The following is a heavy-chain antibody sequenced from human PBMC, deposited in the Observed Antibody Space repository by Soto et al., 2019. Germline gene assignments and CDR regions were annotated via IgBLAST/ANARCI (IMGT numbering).Heavy chain of an antibody. CDR1: GFTFSSYA. CDR3: AKDPELEVPTAYYYYYYGMDV. V-gene: IGHV3-23*01. J-gene: IGHJ6*02. Sequence: GGSLRLSCAASGFTFSSYAMSWVRQAPGKGLEWVSAISGSGGSTYYADSVKGRFTISRDNSKNTLYLQMNSLRAEDTAVYYCAKDPELEVPTAYYYYYYGMDVWGQGTTVTVSS. D-gene: IGHD1-7*01. CDR2: ISGSGGST.